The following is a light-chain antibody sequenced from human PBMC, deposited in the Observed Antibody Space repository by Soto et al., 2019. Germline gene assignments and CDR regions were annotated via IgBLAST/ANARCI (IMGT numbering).Light chain of an antibody. CDR1: QSVSSSY. CDR2: GAS. Sequence: EIVLTQSPGTLSLSPGERATLSCRASQSVSSSYLAWYQQKPGQAPRLLIYGASSRATGIPDRFSGSGSGTDFALTISRLEPEDFAVHPCQRYCHSPAFSGGTTMAIK. V-gene: IGKV3-20*01. CDR3: QRYCHSPA. J-gene: IGKJ4*01.